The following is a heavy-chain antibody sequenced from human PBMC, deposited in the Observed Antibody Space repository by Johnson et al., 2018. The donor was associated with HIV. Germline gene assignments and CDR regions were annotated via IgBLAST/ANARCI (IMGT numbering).Heavy chain of an antibody. D-gene: IGHD2-8*01. CDR2: INSDGSST. Sequence: EVQLVESGGGLVQPGGSLRLSCAASGFTFSRHAMHWVRQAPGKGLVWVSRINSDGSSTSYADSVKGRFTISRDNSKNTLYLQMNSLRAEDTAVYYCGGDNIVLMVGGAFDIWGQGTMVTVSS. V-gene: IGHV3-74*02. J-gene: IGHJ3*02. CDR3: GGDNIVLMVGGAFDI. CDR1: GFTFSRHA.